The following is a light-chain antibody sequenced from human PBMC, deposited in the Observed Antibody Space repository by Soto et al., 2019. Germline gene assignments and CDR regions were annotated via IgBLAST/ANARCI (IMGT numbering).Light chain of an antibody. CDR1: SSDVGGYDY. J-gene: IGLJ3*02. CDR2: EVT. Sequence: QSALTQPPSASGSPGRSVTISCTGTSSDVGGYDYVSWFQQHPGKAPKLIIYEVTKRPSGVPDRFSASKSGNTASLTVSGLQAEDEADYYCSSCVDGNNYWVFGGGTKLTVL. V-gene: IGLV2-8*01. CDR3: SSCVDGNNYWV.